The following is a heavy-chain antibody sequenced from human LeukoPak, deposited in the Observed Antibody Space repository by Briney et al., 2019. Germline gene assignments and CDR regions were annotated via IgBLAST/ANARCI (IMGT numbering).Heavy chain of an antibody. V-gene: IGHV3-48*01. Sequence: GVSLRLSCAASGFTFSSYSMNWVRQATGKGMEWVSYISSSSSTIYYADSVKGRFTISRDNAKNSLYLQMNSLRAEDTAVYYCARQRVTIARRTLDYWGQGTLVTVSS. CDR1: GFTFSSYS. D-gene: IGHD4-17*01. CDR2: ISSSSSTI. J-gene: IGHJ4*02. CDR3: ARQRVTIARRTLDY.